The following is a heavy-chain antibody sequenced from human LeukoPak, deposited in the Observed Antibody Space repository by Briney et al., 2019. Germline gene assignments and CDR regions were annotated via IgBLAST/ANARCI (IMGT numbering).Heavy chain of an antibody. J-gene: IGHJ4*02. Sequence: SETLSLTCTVSGGTFSSGGYYWSWHRQRPGMDLVWIGYIYYSGTTYSNPSLKSRVTISVDASKNQFSLKLSSVTAADTDVYYCARGHYYDSSGYYPFFDYWGQGTLVTVSS. CDR2: IYYSGTT. CDR3: ARGHYYDSSGYYPFFDY. CDR1: GGTFSSGGYY. D-gene: IGHD3-22*01. V-gene: IGHV4-31*03.